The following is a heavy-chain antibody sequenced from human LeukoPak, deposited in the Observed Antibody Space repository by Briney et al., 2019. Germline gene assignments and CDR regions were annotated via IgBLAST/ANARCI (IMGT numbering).Heavy chain of an antibody. CDR3: ATSRGYSGYDLDY. V-gene: IGHV3-30*02. CDR1: GFTFSSYG. Sequence: GGSLRLSCAASGFTFSSYGMRWVRQAPGKGLEWVAFIRYDGSNKYYADSVKGRFTIPRDNSKNTLYLQMNSLRAEDTAVYYCATSRGYSGYDLDYWGQGTLVTVSS. D-gene: IGHD5-12*01. CDR2: IRYDGSNK. J-gene: IGHJ4*02.